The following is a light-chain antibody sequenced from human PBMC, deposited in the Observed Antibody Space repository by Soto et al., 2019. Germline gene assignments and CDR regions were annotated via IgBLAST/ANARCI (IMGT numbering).Light chain of an antibody. Sequence: SYELTQPPSVSVTPGKTATITCGGSNIGSKSVNWYQQKPGQAPVLIMFYDRVRPSGIPARVSGSNSGNTATLTISGVEVGDEADYYCQVWDTTSEPEGVFGGGTKLTVL. J-gene: IGLJ3*02. CDR1: NIGSKS. CDR3: QVWDTTSEPEGV. CDR2: YDR. V-gene: IGLV3-21*04.